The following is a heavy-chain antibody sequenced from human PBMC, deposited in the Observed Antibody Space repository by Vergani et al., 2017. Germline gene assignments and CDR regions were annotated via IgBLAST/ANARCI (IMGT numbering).Heavy chain of an antibody. CDR2: IIPILGIA. D-gene: IGHD3-3*01. CDR3: ARLVGNDFWSGSIWFDP. J-gene: IGHJ5*02. CDR1: GGTFSSYA. V-gene: IGHV1-69*04. Sequence: QVQLVQSGAEVKKPGSSVKVSCKASGGTFSSYAISWVRQAPGQGLEWMGSIIPILGIANYAQKFQGRVTITADKSTSTAYMELRSLRSEDTAVYYCARLVGNDFWSGSIWFDPWGQGTLVTVSS.